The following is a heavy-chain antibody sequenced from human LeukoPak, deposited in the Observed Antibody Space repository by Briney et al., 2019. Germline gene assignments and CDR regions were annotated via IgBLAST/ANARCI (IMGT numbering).Heavy chain of an antibody. CDR2: ISGSGGST. D-gene: IGHD6-19*01. Sequence: GGSLRLSYAASGFTFSDYYMSWIRQALGKGLEWVSAISGSGGSTYYADSVKGRFTVSRDNSKNTLYLQMNSLRAEDTAVYYCAKRHGYSSGWFYFDCWGQGTLVTVSS. CDR1: GFTFSDYY. V-gene: IGHV3-23*01. CDR3: AKRHGYSSGWFYFDC. J-gene: IGHJ4*02.